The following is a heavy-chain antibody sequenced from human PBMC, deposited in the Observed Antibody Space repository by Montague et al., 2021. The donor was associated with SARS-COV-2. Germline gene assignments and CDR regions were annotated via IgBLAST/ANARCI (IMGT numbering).Heavy chain of an antibody. CDR2: VSGGVGNT. CDR1: GFTFSAYA. CDR3: AKGMNRMVQGIIIWKNGDYFDY. J-gene: IGHJ4*02. V-gene: IGHV3-23*01. D-gene: IGHD3-10*01. Sequence: SLRLPCAASGFTFSAYAMNWVRQAPGRGLEWVAGVSGGVGNTYYADSVKGRFTISRDNSKKALYLQLNTLRPEDTAVYYCAKGMNRMVQGIIIWKNGDYFDYWGQGTLVAVSS.